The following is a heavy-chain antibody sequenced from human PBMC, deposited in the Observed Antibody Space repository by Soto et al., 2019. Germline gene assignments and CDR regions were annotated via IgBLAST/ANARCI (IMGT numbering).Heavy chain of an antibody. CDR3: ARDSHDNSNYLSNWFDP. CDR1: GGSISSGDYY. V-gene: IGHV4-30-4*01. D-gene: IGHD4-4*01. CDR2: IYYSGST. Sequence: QVQLQESGPGLVKPSQTLSLTCTVSGGSISSGDYYWSWIRQPPGKGLEWIGYIYYSGSTYYNPSLKSRVTILVATSKNQFSLKLSSVTAADTAVYYCARDSHDNSNYLSNWFDPWGQGTLVTVSS. J-gene: IGHJ5*02.